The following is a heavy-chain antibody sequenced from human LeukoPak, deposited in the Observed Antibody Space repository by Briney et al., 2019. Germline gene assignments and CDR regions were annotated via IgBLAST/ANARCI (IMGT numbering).Heavy chain of an antibody. J-gene: IGHJ6*04. V-gene: IGHV3-11*06. CDR2: ISSSSSYT. Sequence: PGGSLRLSCAASGFTFSDYYMSWIRQAPGKGLEWASYISSSSSYTNYTDSVKGRFTISRDNAKNSLYLQMNSLRAEDTAVYYCARGAKPHYYYYYGMDVWGKGTTVTVSS. D-gene: IGHD1-26*01. CDR3: ARGAKPHYYYYYGMDV. CDR1: GFTFSDYY.